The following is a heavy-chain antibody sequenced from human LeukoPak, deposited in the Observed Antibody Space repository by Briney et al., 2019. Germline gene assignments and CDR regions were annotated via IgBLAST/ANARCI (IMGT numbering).Heavy chain of an antibody. V-gene: IGHV1-2*02. D-gene: IGHD2-15*01. CDR1: GYTFTVYD. Sequence: ASVKLSCKASGYTFTVYDIHWVRHAPGPGIEWRGWSNPNNGGTNYAKTLPGSVTITWDTTTNTAYIALSSAGSDDTAVYYCARSHVVVVVAYTSTWCDPWGQGTLVTVSS. CDR3: ARSHVVVVVAYTSTWCDP. CDR2: SNPNNGGT. J-gene: IGHJ5*02.